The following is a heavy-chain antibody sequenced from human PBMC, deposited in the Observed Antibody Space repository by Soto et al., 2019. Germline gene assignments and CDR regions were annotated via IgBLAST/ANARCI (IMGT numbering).Heavy chain of an antibody. CDR3: ASTKYYYDSSGYGAFDI. CDR2: IIPIFGTA. V-gene: IGHV1-69*13. J-gene: IGHJ3*02. Sequence: ASVKVSCKASGGTFSSYAISWVRQAPGQGLEWMGGIIPIFGTANYAQKFQGRVTITADESTSTAYMELSSLRSEDTAVYYCASTKYYYDSSGYGAFDIWGQGTMVTVSS. D-gene: IGHD3-22*01. CDR1: GGTFSSYA.